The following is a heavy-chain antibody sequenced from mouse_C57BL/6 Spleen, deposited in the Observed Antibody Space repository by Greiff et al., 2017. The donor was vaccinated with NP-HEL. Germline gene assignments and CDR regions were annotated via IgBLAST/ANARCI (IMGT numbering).Heavy chain of an antibody. CDR2: INYDGSST. Sequence: EVNLVESEGGLVQPGSSMKLSCTASGFTFSDYYMAWVRQVPEKGLEWVANINYDGSSTYYLDSLKSRFIISRDNAKNNLYLQMSSLKSEDTATYYCARERGGYWYFDVWGTGTTVTVSS. V-gene: IGHV5-16*01. CDR1: GFTFSDYY. CDR3: ARERGGYWYFDV. J-gene: IGHJ1*03.